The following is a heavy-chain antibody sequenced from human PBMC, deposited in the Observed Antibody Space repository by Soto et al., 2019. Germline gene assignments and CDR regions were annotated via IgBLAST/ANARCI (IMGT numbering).Heavy chain of an antibody. CDR3: AGDVHNQHYREHYYYYYMDG. J-gene: IGHJ6*03. CDR2: IYSGGST. CDR1: GFTVSSNY. Sequence: EVQLVESGGGLVQPGGSLRLSCAASGFTVSSNYMSWVRQAPGKGLEWVSVIYSGGSTYYEDSVKGRITISRDNSHNTRYLQKKRLRDEETAVYYCAGDVHNQHYREHYYYYYMDGWGKGTTVTVSS. V-gene: IGHV3-66*01. D-gene: IGHD4-4*01.